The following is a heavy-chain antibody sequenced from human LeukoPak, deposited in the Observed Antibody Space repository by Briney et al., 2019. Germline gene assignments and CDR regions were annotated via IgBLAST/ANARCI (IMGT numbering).Heavy chain of an antibody. D-gene: IGHD6-13*01. V-gene: IGHV3-30*18. Sequence: GGSLRLSCAASRFTFSNYGMHWVRQAPGKGLEWVAVISYDGSNKYYADSVKGRFTISRDNSKNTLYLQMNSLRAEDTAVYFCAKDQDVAAAGTWGSIDYWGQGTLVTVSS. CDR3: AKDQDVAAAGTWGSIDY. CDR2: ISYDGSNK. J-gene: IGHJ4*02. CDR1: RFTFSNYG.